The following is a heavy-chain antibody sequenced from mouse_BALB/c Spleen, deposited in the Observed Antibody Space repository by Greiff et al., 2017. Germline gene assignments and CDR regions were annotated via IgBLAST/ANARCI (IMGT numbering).Heavy chain of an antibody. V-gene: IGHV5-6-2*01. J-gene: IGHJ4*01. D-gene: IGHD2-2*01. CDR3: ARHKDYGYDCAMDY. Sequence: EVKLIESGGGLVKLGGSLKLSCAASGFTFSSYYMSWVRQTPEKRLELVAAINSNGGSTYYPDTVKGRFTISRDNAKNTLYLQMSSLKSEDTALYYCARHKDYGYDCAMDYWGQGTSVTVSS. CDR2: INSNGGST. CDR1: GFTFSSYY.